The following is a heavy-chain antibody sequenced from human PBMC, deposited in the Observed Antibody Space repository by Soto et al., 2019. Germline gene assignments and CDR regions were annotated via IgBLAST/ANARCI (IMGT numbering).Heavy chain of an antibody. J-gene: IGHJ4*02. V-gene: IGHV1-69*06. CDR1: GGTFSSYA. Sequence: SVKVSCKASGGTFSSYAISWVRQAPGQGLEWMGGIIPIFGTANYAQKFQGRVTITADKSTSTAYMELSSLRSEDTAVYYCARGMYYYDSSGYYRFDYWGQGTLVTVSS. CDR3: ARGMYYYDSSGYYRFDY. D-gene: IGHD3-22*01. CDR2: IIPIFGTA.